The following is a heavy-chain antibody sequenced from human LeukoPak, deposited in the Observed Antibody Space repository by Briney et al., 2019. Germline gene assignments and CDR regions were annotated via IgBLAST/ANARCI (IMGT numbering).Heavy chain of an antibody. D-gene: IGHD3-16*02. Sequence: SETLSLTCAVYGGSSSGYYWSWIRQPPGKGLEWIGEINHSGSTNYNPSLKSRVTISVDTSKNQFSLKLSSVTAADTAVYYCARERGYDYVWGSYRPRYFDYWGQGTLVTVSS. CDR3: ARERGYDYVWGSYRPRYFDY. V-gene: IGHV4-34*01. CDR2: INHSGST. J-gene: IGHJ4*02. CDR1: GGSSSGYY.